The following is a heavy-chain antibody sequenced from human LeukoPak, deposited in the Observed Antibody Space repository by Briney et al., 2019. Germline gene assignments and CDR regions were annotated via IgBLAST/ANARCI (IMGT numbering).Heavy chain of an antibody. D-gene: IGHD6-19*01. J-gene: IGHJ4*01. V-gene: IGHV1-18*01. CDR1: GFSFPSFG. CDR3: ARVMAGHPGY. Sequence: ASVEVSCKTSGFSFPSFGISWVRQAPGQGLEWMGWISGSSGETNSAQKFQGRITLTTDTSTRAAYMELRSLRSDDTAVYYCARVMAGHPGYWGQGTLVTVSS. CDR2: ISGSSGET.